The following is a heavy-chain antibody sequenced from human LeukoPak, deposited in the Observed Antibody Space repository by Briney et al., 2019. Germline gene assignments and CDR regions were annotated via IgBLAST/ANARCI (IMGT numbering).Heavy chain of an antibody. CDR2: ISGSGGST. CDR3: AKDMVGDSSGYLGDFDY. V-gene: IGHV3-23*01. D-gene: IGHD3-22*01. CDR1: GFTFSSYG. Sequence: GGSLRLSCAASGFTFSSYGMSWVRQAPGKGLEWVSAISGSGGSTYYADSVKGRFTISRDNSKNTLYLQMNSLRAEDTAVYYCAKDMVGDSSGYLGDFDYWGQGTLVTVSS. J-gene: IGHJ4*02.